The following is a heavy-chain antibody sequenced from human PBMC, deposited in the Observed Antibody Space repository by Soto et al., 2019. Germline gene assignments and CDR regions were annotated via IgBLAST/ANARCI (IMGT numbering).Heavy chain of an antibody. J-gene: IGHJ5*02. CDR2: IYSGGST. Sequence: EAQLVESGGGLVQPGGSLRLSCAASGFTVSSNYMSWVRQAPGKGLEWVSVIYSGGSTYYADSVKGRFTISRDNSKNTLYLQMNSLRAEDTAVYYCAREERAGRFDPWGQGTLVTVSS. CDR3: AREERAGRFDP. D-gene: IGHD6-13*01. V-gene: IGHV3-66*01. CDR1: GFTVSSNY.